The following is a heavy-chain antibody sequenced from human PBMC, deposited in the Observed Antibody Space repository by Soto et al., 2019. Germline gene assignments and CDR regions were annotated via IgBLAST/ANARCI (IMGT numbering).Heavy chain of an antibody. D-gene: IGHD3-3*01. CDR3: ARDFAYFDS. CDR1: GGSSKSGSYS. V-gene: IGHV4-61*01. CDR2: VYHTGRT. J-gene: IGHJ4*02. Sequence: PSETLSLTCTVSGGSSKSGSYSWSWIRQPPGKGLEWIGYVYHTGRTSYNPSLKSRVSISMDTSKNQFSLNLGSVTAADTAVYFCARDFAYFDSWGQGTLVTVSS.